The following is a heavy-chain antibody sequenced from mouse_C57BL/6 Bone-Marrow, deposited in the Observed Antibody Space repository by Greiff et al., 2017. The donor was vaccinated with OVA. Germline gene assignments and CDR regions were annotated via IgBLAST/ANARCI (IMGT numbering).Heavy chain of an antibody. V-gene: IGHV5-9-1*02. J-gene: IGHJ4*01. CDR2: ISSGGDYI. Sequence: EVKLMESGEGLVKPGGSLKLSCAASGFTFSSYAMSWVRQTPEKRLEWVAYISSGGDYIYYADTVKGRFTISRDNARNTLYLQMSSLKSEDTAMYYCTRDLYYDYDRGAMDYWGQGTSVTVSS. CDR3: TRDLYYDYDRGAMDY. D-gene: IGHD2-4*01. CDR1: GFTFSSYA.